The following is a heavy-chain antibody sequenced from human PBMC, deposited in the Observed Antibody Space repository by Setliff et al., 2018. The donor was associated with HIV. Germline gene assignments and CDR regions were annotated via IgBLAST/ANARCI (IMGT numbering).Heavy chain of an antibody. CDR3: AKGYFDWLRAGTFDY. CDR1: GFSFRSYA. V-gene: IGHV3-23*01. Sequence: PGGSLRLSCAASGFSFRSYAMNWVRQAPGKGLEWVSVISGSGGSTFYADSVKGRFTISRDNSKNTVYLQMNSLRAEDTAVYYCAKGYFDWLRAGTFDYWGQGSLVTVSS. CDR2: ISGSGGST. J-gene: IGHJ4*02. D-gene: IGHD3-9*01.